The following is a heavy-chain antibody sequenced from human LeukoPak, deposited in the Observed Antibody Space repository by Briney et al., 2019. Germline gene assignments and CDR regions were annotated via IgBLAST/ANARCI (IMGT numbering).Heavy chain of an antibody. J-gene: IGHJ4*02. CDR2: IYYSGST. Sequence: SETLSLTCVVYGGSLSGYYWGWIRQPPGKGLEWIGSIYYSGSTNYNPSLKSRVTISVDTSKNQFSLKLSSVTAADTAVYYCARRWVVPAANDYWGQGTLVTVSS. CDR3: ARRWVVPAANDY. CDR1: GGSLSGYY. D-gene: IGHD2-2*01. V-gene: IGHV4-34*01.